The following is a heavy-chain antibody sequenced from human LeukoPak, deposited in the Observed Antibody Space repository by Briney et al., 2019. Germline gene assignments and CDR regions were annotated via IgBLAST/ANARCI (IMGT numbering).Heavy chain of an antibody. CDR2: MKVDGSEK. Sequence: GGSLRLSCAASGFTFSRYWMCWVRQAPGKGLQWVANMKVDGSEKYYVDSVKGRFTTSSDNAKNSLYLQMNSLRAEDTAVYYCARRRWYDSGRDAFDIWGQGTVVTVSS. D-gene: IGHD3-22*01. CDR1: GFTFSRYW. J-gene: IGHJ3*02. CDR3: ARRRWYDSGRDAFDI. V-gene: IGHV3-7*01.